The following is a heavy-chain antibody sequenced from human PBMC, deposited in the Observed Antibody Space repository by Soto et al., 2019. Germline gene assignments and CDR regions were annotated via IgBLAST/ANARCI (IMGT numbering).Heavy chain of an antibody. J-gene: IGHJ6*02. CDR1: GFTFSSYE. Sequence: GGSLRLSCAASGFTFSSYEMNWVRQAPGKGLEWVSYISSGSTIYYADSVKGRFTVSRDNAKNSLYLQMNSLRAEDTAVYYCARDDYSHYYYYYGMDVWGQGTTVTVSS. CDR2: ISSGSTI. V-gene: IGHV3-48*03. D-gene: IGHD4-4*01. CDR3: ARDDYSHYYYYYGMDV.